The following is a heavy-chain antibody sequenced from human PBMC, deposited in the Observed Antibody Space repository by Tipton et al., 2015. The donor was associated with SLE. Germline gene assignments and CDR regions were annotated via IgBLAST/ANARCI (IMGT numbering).Heavy chain of an antibody. J-gene: IGHJ6*03. CDR3: ARDGLGSFYMDV. Sequence: TLSLTCTVSGGSLRSGSYHWSWIRQPAGKGLECIGRIHASGSTHYNPSLRSRVSMSVDTSKNQFTLNLSSVTAADTAVYYCARDGLGSFYMDVWGKGTTGTVAS. V-gene: IGHV4-61*02. CDR1: GGSLRSGSYH. D-gene: IGHD1-14*01. CDR2: IHASGST.